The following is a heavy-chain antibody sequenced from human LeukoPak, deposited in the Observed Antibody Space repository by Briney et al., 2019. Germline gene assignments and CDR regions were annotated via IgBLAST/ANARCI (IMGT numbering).Heavy chain of an antibody. CDR1: GDSVSSNSAA. J-gene: IGHJ4*02. Sequence: SQTLSLTCAISGDSVSSNSAAWTWIRQSPSRGLEWRGRTYYRSKWYNDYAVSVKSRITINPDTSKNQFSLQLNSVTPEDTAVYYCAREAYSSSWYSDYWGQGTLVTVSS. V-gene: IGHV6-1*01. CDR3: AREAYSSSWYSDY. CDR2: TYYRSKWYN. D-gene: IGHD6-13*01.